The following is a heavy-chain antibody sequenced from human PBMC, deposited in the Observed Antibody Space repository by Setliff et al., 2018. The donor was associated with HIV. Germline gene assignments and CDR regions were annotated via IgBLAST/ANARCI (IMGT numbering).Heavy chain of an antibody. D-gene: IGHD6-6*01. V-gene: IGHV4-39*01. CDR3: ARMEATRPPRGLGY. J-gene: IGHJ4*02. CDR1: GGSVSSSSYY. CDR2: IYYSGDT. Sequence: KPSETLSLTCTVSGGSVSSSSYYWGWIRQPTGKGLEWIGTIYYSGDTQYNLSFKTRVIMSVDTSKNQFSLRLISVTAADTAVYYCARMEATRPPRGLGYWGPGTLVTVSS.